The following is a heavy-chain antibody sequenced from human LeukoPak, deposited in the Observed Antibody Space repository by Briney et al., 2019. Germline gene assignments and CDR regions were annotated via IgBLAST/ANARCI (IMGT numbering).Heavy chain of an antibody. J-gene: IGHJ4*02. CDR1: GGSISSYY. Sequence: SETLSLTCTVSGGSISSYYWSWIRQPPRKGLEWIGRINTSGSTNYNPSLKSRVTMSVDTSKNRFSLNLSSVTAADTAVYYCARDPTFGGVHQRFDFWGQGTLVTVSS. D-gene: IGHD3-16*01. CDR3: ARDPTFGGVHQRFDF. V-gene: IGHV4-4*07. CDR2: INTSGST.